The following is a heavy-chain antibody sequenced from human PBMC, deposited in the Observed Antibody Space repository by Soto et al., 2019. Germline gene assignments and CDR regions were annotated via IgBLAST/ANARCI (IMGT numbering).Heavy chain of an antibody. Sequence: EVQLLESGGGLVQPGGSLRLSCAASGFTFSSYAMSWVRQAPGKGLEWVSAISGSGGSTYYADSVKGRFTISRDNSKNPLYLQMNSLRAEDTAVYYCAPASLAVAGTLLGYWGQGTLVTVSS. V-gene: IGHV3-23*01. CDR2: ISGSGGST. D-gene: IGHD6-19*01. CDR3: APASLAVAGTLLGY. J-gene: IGHJ4*02. CDR1: GFTFSSYA.